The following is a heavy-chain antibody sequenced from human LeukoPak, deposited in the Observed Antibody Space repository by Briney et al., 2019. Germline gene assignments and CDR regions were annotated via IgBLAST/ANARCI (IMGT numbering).Heavy chain of an antibody. CDR2: ISRSSGYV. J-gene: IGHJ4*02. CDR3: ARVDSSGWYNY. V-gene: IGHV3-21*01. Sequence: GGSLRLSCAASGFTLSSCSMNWVRQAPGKGLEWVSSISRSSGYVFYADSMKGRFTVSRDNSKNSLYLQMNTLRAEDTAVYYCARVDSSGWYNYWGQGTLVTVSS. D-gene: IGHD6-19*01. CDR1: GFTLSSCS.